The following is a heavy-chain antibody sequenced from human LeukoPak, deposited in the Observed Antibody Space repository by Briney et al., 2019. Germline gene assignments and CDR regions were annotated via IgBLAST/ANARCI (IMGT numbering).Heavy chain of an antibody. D-gene: IGHD4-17*01. J-gene: IGHJ4*02. Sequence: GESLKISCTGSGYNFADYWIGWVRLMPGKGLEWMGIIYPGDSETRYSPFFQGQVTLSVDKSISTTYLQWRSLKASDTAMYYCARSYGVYGDWGQGTLVTVSS. CDR1: GYNFADYW. V-gene: IGHV5-51*01. CDR2: IYPGDSET. CDR3: ARSYGVYGD.